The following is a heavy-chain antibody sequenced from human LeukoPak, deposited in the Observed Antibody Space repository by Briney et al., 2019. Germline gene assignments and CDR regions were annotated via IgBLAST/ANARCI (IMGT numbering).Heavy chain of an antibody. V-gene: IGHV3-64*01. CDR3: ARETYGGNDY. CDR2: ISGDGGNT. CDR1: GFTFRNYP. D-gene: IGHD4/OR15-4a*01. Sequence: QAGGSLRLSCVASGFTFRNYPMPWVRQAPGKGLQYVAAISGDGGNTYYATSVKGRFTISRDNSKNTLYLQMGSLRAEDMALYYCARETYGGNDYWGQGTLVTASS. J-gene: IGHJ4*02.